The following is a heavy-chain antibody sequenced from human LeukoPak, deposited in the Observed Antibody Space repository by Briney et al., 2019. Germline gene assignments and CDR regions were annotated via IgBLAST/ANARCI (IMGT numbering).Heavy chain of an antibody. Sequence: PGGSLRLSCAASGFTFDDYGMSWVRQAPGKGLEWVSGINWNGGSTGYADSVKGRFTISRDDSRNTVYLQLNNLRVEDTAIYYCAKANWVSNADAVWWGQGTQVTVSS. CDR2: INWNGGST. J-gene: IGHJ4*02. V-gene: IGHV3-20*04. D-gene: IGHD1-1*01. CDR1: GFTFDDYG. CDR3: AKANWVSNADAVW.